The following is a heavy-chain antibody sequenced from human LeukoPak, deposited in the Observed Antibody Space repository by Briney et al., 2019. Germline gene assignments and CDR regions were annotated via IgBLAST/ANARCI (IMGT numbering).Heavy chain of an antibody. CDR2: IKTDGSN. V-gene: IGHV3-74*01. Sequence: GRSLRLSCAASGFTFSSYWMHWVRQAPGKGLVWVSRIKTDGSNYYAASVKGRFTISRDNAKNTLYLEMNSLRAEDTAMYYCARGGYGYYYMDVWGKGTTVTVSS. D-gene: IGHD5-12*01. CDR1: GFTFSSYW. J-gene: IGHJ6*03. CDR3: ARGGYGYYYMDV.